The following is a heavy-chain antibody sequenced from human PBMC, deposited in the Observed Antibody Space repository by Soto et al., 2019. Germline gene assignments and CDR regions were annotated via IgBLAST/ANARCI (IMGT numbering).Heavy chain of an antibody. V-gene: IGHV3-7*01. J-gene: IGHJ4*02. CDR3: ARDRGLGY. D-gene: IGHD3-10*01. Sequence: GGSLRLSCAGSGFTFSSYWMTWVRQAPGKGLEWVANINQDGSEKYQVDSLKGRFTISRDNAKNSLYLQMNSLRADDTAVYYCARDRGLGYWGQGTLVTVSS. CDR1: GFTFSSYW. CDR2: INQDGSEK.